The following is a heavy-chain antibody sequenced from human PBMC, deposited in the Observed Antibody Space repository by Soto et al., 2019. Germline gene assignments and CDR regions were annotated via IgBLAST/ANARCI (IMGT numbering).Heavy chain of an antibody. CDR3: ARGGYCSSTSCRLNWFDP. Sequence: QVQLQESGPGLVKPSQTLSLTRTVSGGSISSGGYYWSWIRQHPGKGLEWIGYIYYSGSTYYNPSLKSRVTISVDTSKNQFSLKLSSVTAADTAVYYCARGGYCSSTSCRLNWFDPWGQGTLVIVSS. CDR1: GGSISSGGYY. V-gene: IGHV4-31*03. CDR2: IYYSGST. D-gene: IGHD2-2*01. J-gene: IGHJ5*02.